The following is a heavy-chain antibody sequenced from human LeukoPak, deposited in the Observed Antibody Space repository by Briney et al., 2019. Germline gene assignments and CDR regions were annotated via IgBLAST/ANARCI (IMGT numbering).Heavy chain of an antibody. CDR2: ISGDGGST. V-gene: IGHV3-43*02. J-gene: IGHJ6*03. CDR3: AKERRGNRKKQLGAYYYYYMDV. D-gene: IGHD6-6*01. CDR1: GFTFDDYA. Sequence: GGSLRLSCAASGFTFDDYAMHWVRQAPGKGLEWVSLISGDGGSTYYADSVKGRFTISRDNSKNSLYLQMNSLRTEDTALYYCAKERRGNRKKQLGAYYYYYMDVWGKGTTVTVSS.